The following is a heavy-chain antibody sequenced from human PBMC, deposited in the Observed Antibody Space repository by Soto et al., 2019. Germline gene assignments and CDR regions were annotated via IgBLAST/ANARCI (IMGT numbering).Heavy chain of an antibody. CDR1: GFTFSDYY. V-gene: IGHV3-11*06. D-gene: IGHD6-19*01. CDR2: ISSSSSYT. CDR3: ASLNSSGWSSDFDY. J-gene: IGHJ4*02. Sequence: GGSLRLSCAASGFTFSDYYMSWIRQAPGKGLEWVSYISSSSSYTNYADSVKGRFTISRDNAKNSLYLQMNSLRAEDTAVYYCASLNSSGWSSDFDYWGQGTLVTVSS.